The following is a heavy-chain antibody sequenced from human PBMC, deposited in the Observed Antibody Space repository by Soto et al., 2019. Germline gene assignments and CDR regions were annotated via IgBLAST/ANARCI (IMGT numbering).Heavy chain of an antibody. D-gene: IGHD2-15*01. V-gene: IGHV2-5*02. CDR3: AHRRVVPAKGNNWFDT. J-gene: IGHJ5*02. Sequence: QITLKESGPTRVKPTQTLTLTCTLSGFSLSTSGVVVGWIRRPPGKALEWLAFIYWDDDKRYSPSLKSRLTITKDTSKNQVVLTMTNMDPVDTASYYCAHRRVVPAKGNNWFDTWGQGTLVIVSS. CDR2: IYWDDDK. CDR1: GFSLSTSGVV.